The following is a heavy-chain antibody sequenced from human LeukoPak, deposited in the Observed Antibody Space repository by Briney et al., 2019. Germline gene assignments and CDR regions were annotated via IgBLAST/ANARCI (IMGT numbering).Heavy chain of an antibody. Sequence: GGSLRLSCAASGVTFSSYSMNWVRQALGKGLEWLSSISTSSYYIYYADSLKGRFTISRDNARNSLYLQMNSLRAEDTAVYFCARDPKYSETYRYFDNWGQGTLVTVSS. J-gene: IGHJ4*02. D-gene: IGHD1-26*01. CDR2: ISTSSYYI. CDR3: ARDPKYSETYRYFDN. CDR1: GVTFSSYS. V-gene: IGHV3-21*01.